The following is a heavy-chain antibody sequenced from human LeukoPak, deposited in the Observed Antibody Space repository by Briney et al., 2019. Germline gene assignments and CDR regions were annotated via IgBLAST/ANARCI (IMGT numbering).Heavy chain of an antibody. Sequence: GGSLRLSCSASGFTFSSYAMHWVRQAPGKGLEYVSTISSSGGSAYYADSVKGRFTISRDNPKNTLYLQMSSLRAEDTAVYYCVKRPYCGGDCYYFDYWGQGTLVTVSS. CDR3: VKRPYCGGDCYYFDY. D-gene: IGHD2-21*02. V-gene: IGHV3-64D*06. CDR1: GFTFSSYA. J-gene: IGHJ4*02. CDR2: ISSSGGSA.